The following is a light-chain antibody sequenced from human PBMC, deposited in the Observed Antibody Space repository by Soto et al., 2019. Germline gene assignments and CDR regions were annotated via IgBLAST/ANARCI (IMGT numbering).Light chain of an antibody. CDR1: ISNIGSNT. Sequence: QSVLTQPPSASGTPGQRVTISCSGSISNIGSNTVNWYQQLPGTAPKLLIYSNYQRPSGVPDRFSGSKSGTSASLAISGPQSEEEAAYYCAAWDESLNGGVFGGGTKLTVL. CDR3: AAWDESLNGGV. V-gene: IGLV1-44*01. CDR2: SNY. J-gene: IGLJ3*02.